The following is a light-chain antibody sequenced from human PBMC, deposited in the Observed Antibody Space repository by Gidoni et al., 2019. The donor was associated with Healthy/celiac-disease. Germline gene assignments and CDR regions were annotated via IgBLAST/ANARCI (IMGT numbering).Light chain of an antibody. CDR1: QSVSSY. Sequence: EIVLTQSPATLSLSPGERATRSCRASQSVSSYLAWYQQKPGQAPRLLIYDASNMATGIPARFSGSGSGTDFTLTISSLEPEDFAVYYCQQRSNWPPALTFXGXTKVEIK. V-gene: IGKV3-11*01. CDR3: QQRSNWPPALT. CDR2: DAS. J-gene: IGKJ4*01.